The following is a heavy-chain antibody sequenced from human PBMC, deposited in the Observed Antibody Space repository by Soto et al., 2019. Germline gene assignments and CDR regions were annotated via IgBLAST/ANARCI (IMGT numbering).Heavy chain of an antibody. V-gene: IGHV3-33*01. J-gene: IGHJ6*02. CDR2: IWYDGSNK. CDR1: GFTFSSYG. CDR3: ARDRIFVHPPNHLTPFGYYYYGMDV. Sequence: QVQLVESGGGVVQPGRSLRLSCAASGFTFSSYGMHWVRQAPGKGLEWVAVIWYDGSNKYYADSVKGRFNISRDNSKNTLYLQMNSLRAEDTAVYYCARDRIFVHPPNHLTPFGYYYYGMDVWGQGTTVTVSS. D-gene: IGHD3-3*02.